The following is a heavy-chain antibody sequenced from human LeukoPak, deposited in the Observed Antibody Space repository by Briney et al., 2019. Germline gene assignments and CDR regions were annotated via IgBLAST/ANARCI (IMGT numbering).Heavy chain of an antibody. Sequence: ASVTVSCKSSVYTFPSYDINWVRQATAQGLEWMGWMNPNSGNTGYAQKFQGRVAMTRNTSISTAYMELSSLRSEDTAVYYCARERHYYGMDVWGQGTTVTVSS. CDR3: ARERHYYGMDV. CDR2: MNPNSGNT. J-gene: IGHJ6*02. CDR1: VYTFPSYD. V-gene: IGHV1-8*01.